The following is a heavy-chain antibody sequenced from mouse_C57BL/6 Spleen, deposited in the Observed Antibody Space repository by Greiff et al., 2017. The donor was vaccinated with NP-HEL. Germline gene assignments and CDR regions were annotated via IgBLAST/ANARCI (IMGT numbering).Heavy chain of an antibody. CDR3: APVYYGSSYFDY. V-gene: IGHV1-64*01. J-gene: IGHJ2*01. Sequence: QVQLQQPGAELVKPGASVKLSCKASGYTFTSYWMHWVKQRPGQGLEWIGMIHPNSGSTNYNEKFKSKATLTVDKSSSTAYMQLSSLTSEDSAVYYCAPVYYGSSYFDYWGQGTTLTVSS. CDR1: GYTFTSYW. D-gene: IGHD1-1*01. CDR2: IHPNSGST.